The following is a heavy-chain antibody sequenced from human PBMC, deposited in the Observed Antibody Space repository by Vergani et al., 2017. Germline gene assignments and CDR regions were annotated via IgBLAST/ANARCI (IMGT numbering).Heavy chain of an antibody. D-gene: IGHD2/OR15-2a*01. J-gene: IGHJ4*01. Sequence: EVQLLESGGDLVQPGGSLRLSCAASGFRVTTYYMSWVRQAPGKGLEWVSVIKRDGRTSYAESVRGRFTISRDTSRNAVYLQMNILRVEDTGVYYCTRSECVGTTCYGHYFDLWGHGILVTVSS. CDR2: IKRDGRT. CDR1: GFRVTTYY. V-gene: IGHV3-66*02. CDR3: TRSECVGTTCYGHYFDL.